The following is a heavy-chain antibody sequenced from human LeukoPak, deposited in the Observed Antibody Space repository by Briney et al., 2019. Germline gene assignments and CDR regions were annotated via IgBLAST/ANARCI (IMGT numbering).Heavy chain of an antibody. D-gene: IGHD3-22*01. Sequence: SSVKVSCKASGGTFSSYAISWVRQAPGQGLEWMGGIIPIFGTANYAQKFQGRVTITTDESTSTAYMELSSLRSEDTAVYYCARDLYYYDSSGRAVLRYWSQGTLVTVSS. V-gene: IGHV1-69*05. CDR3: ARDLYYYDSSGRAVLRY. J-gene: IGHJ4*02. CDR2: IIPIFGTA. CDR1: GGTFSSYA.